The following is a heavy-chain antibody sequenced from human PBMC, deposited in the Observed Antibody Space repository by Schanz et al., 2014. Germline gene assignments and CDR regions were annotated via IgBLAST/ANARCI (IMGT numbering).Heavy chain of an antibody. CDR1: GGTLQSYT. J-gene: IGHJ3*02. CDR2: FVPRLRVA. V-gene: IGHV1-69*04. Sequence: QVQLVQSGAEVKKPGSSVKVSCKASGGTLQSYTFSWVRQAPGQGLEWMGRFVPRLRVALYAQNFRGRVTITADSSTNTAYMDLSSLRSDDTAVYYCARDIQYHYDTSGPVGAFDIWGQGTMVTVSS. D-gene: IGHD3-22*01. CDR3: ARDIQYHYDTSGPVGAFDI.